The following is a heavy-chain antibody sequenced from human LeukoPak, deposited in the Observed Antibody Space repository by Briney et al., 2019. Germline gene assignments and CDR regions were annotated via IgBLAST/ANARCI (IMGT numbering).Heavy chain of an antibody. V-gene: IGHV4-39*07. CDR1: GGSISSSSYY. J-gene: IGHJ3*02. CDR3: ARVLADSSGYYDAFDI. Sequence: SETLSLTCTVSGGSISSSSYYWGWIRQPPGKGLEWIGSIYYSGSTYYNPSLKSRVTIPVDTSKNQFSLKLSSVTAADTAVYYCARVLADSSGYYDAFDIWGQGTMVTVSS. D-gene: IGHD3-22*01. CDR2: IYYSGST.